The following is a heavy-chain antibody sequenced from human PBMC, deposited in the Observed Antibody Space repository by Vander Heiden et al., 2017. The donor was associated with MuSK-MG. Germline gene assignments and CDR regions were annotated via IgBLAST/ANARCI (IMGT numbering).Heavy chain of an antibody. J-gene: IGHJ4*02. CDR3: ARHVDY. CDR2: IYHSGST. V-gene: IGHV4-38-2*01. CDR1: GYSISSGYY. Sequence: QVQLQESGPGLVKPSETLSLTCAVSGYSISSGYYWGWIRQPPGKGLEWIGSIYHSGSTYYNPSLKSRVTISVDTSKNQFSLKLSSVTAADTAVYYCARHVDYWGQGTLATVSS.